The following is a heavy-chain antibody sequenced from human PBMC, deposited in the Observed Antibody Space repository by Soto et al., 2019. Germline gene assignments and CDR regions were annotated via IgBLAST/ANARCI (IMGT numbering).Heavy chain of an antibody. CDR1: GFSFSGSA. CDR2: IRDKGNGYAT. V-gene: IGHV3-73*01. Sequence: EVQLVESGGGLVQPGESLTLSCAGSGFSFSGSAIHWVRQASGKGLEWVARIRDKGNGYATGYAASVKDRFTISRDDSKNTAFLQMSSLSNEDTAVYYCAKLDAPGDRALGVWGQGTMVTVSS. CDR3: AKLDAPGDRALGV. J-gene: IGHJ3*01. D-gene: IGHD3-3*02.